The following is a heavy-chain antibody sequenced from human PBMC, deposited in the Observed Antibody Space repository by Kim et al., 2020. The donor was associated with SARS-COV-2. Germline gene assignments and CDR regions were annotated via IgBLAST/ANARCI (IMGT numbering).Heavy chain of an antibody. CDR3: ARAPLLWFGELLPLALDY. J-gene: IGHJ4*02. D-gene: IGHD3-10*01. V-gene: IGHV4-31*02. Sequence: KSRVTISVDTSKNQFSLKLSSVTAADTAVYYCARAPLLWFGELLPLALDYWGQGTLVTVSS.